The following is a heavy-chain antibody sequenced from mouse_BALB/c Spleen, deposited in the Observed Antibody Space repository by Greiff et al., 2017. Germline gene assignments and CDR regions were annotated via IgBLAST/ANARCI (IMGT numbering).Heavy chain of an antibody. CDR2: IRNKANGYTT. Sequence: EVQRVESGAGLVQPGGSLRLSCATSGFTFTDYYMSWVRQPPGKALEWLGFIRNKANGYTTEYSASVKGRFTISRDNSQSILYLQMNTLRAEDSATYYGARGLDYWGQGTTLTVSS. CDR1: GFTFTDYY. J-gene: IGHJ2*01. V-gene: IGHV7-3*02. CDR3: ARGLDY.